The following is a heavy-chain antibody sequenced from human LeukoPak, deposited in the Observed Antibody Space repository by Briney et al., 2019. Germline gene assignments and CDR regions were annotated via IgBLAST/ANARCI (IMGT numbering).Heavy chain of an antibody. CDR3: PRKRMYYYNSSVYYMEV. J-gene: IGHJ6*03. CDR1: GFTFDDYA. V-gene: IGHV3-9*03. D-gene: IGHD3-22*01. Sequence: RSGGSLRLSCAASGFTFDDYAMHWVRQAPGKGLEWVSGISWNSGSIGYADSVKGRFTISRDNAKDSLYLQMNSLRAEDMALYYCPRKRMYYYNSSVYYMEVGGKGPTVPVPS. CDR2: ISWNSGSI.